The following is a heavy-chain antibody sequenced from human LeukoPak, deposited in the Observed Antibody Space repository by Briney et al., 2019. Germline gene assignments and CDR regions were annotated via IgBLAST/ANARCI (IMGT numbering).Heavy chain of an antibody. J-gene: IGHJ3*02. Sequence: GASVKVSCKASGYTFTSYAISWVRQAPGQGLEWMGRIIPILGIANYAQKFQGRVTITADKSTSTAYMELSSLRSEDTAVYYCARNRNYYDSSGHDAFDIWGQGTMVTVSS. CDR2: IIPILGIA. CDR1: GYTFTSYA. CDR3: ARNRNYYDSSGHDAFDI. V-gene: IGHV1-69*04. D-gene: IGHD3-22*01.